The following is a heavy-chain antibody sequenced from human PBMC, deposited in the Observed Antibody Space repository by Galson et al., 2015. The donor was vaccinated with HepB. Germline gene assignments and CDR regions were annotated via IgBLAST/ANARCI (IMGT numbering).Heavy chain of an antibody. CDR2: INPSGGST. J-gene: IGHJ5*02. D-gene: IGHD6-13*01. Sequence: SVKVSCKASGYTFTSYYMHWVRQAPGQGLEWMGIINPSGGSTSYAQKFQGRVTMTRDTSTSTVYMELSSLRSEDTAVYYCARDAFGSSWSEYNWFDPWGQGTLVTVSS. CDR3: ARDAFGSSWSEYNWFDP. CDR1: GYTFTSYY. V-gene: IGHV1-46*03.